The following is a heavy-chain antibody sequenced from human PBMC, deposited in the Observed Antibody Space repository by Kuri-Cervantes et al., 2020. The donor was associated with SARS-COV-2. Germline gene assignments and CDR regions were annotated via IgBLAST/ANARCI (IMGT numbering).Heavy chain of an antibody. J-gene: IGHJ5*02. CDR3: ARDFTLRYCSGGSCYSPYNWFDP. CDR2: INHSGST. D-gene: IGHD2-15*01. V-gene: IGHV4-34*01. CDR1: GGSFSGYY. Sequence: GSLRLSCAVYGGSFSGYYWSWIRQPPGKGLEWIGEINHSGSTNYNPSLKSRVTISVDTSKNQFSLKLSSVTAADTAVYYCARDFTLRYCSGGSCYSPYNWFDPWGQGTLVTVSS.